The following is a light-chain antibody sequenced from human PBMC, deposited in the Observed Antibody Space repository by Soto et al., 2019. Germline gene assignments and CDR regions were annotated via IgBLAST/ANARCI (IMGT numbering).Light chain of an antibody. V-gene: IGLV2-8*01. CDR2: DVT. J-gene: IGLJ2*01. CDR1: SSDVGSYNY. CDR3: TSYAGNDNLL. Sequence: QSALTQPPSASGSPGQSVTISCTGTSSDVGSYNYVSWYQQYPGKVPKLMIYDVTKRPSGVPDRFSGSKSGNTASLTVSGLQAEDEADYYCTSYAGNDNLLFGGGTKLTVL.